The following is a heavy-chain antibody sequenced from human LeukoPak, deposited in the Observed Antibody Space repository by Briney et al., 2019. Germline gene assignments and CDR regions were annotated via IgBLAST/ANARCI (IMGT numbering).Heavy chain of an antibody. Sequence: ASVKVSCKASGYTFTSYGINWVRQATGQGLEWMGWMNPNSGNTGYAQKFQGRVTMTRNTSISTAYMELSSLRSEDTAVYYCARGLHVSSGYYFFYWFDPWGQGTLVTVSS. CDR1: GYTFTSYG. D-gene: IGHD3-22*01. CDR2: MNPNSGNT. J-gene: IGHJ5*02. V-gene: IGHV1-8*02. CDR3: ARGLHVSSGYYFFYWFDP.